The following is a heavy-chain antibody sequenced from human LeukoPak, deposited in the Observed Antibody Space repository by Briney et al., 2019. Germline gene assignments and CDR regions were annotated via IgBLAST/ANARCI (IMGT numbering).Heavy chain of an antibody. CDR3: ARRTYYYDSSGYSYYMDV. Sequence: PGGSLRLSCAASGFTFSSYAMSWVRQAPGKGLEWVSAISGSGGSTYYADSVKGRFTISRDNSKNTLYLQMNSLRAEDTAVYYCARRTYYYDSSGYSYYMDVWGKGTTVTVSS. CDR1: GFTFSSYA. CDR2: ISGSGGST. J-gene: IGHJ6*03. V-gene: IGHV3-23*01. D-gene: IGHD3-22*01.